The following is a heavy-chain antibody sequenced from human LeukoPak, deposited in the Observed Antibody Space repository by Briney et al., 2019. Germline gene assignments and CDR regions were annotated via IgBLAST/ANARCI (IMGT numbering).Heavy chain of an antibody. V-gene: IGHV1-2*02. D-gene: IGHD2-2*01. CDR1: GYTFTGYY. J-gene: IGHJ5*02. CDR3: SRGPVPAAIFRFDP. CDR2: INPNSGGT. Sequence: ASVKVSCKASGYTFTGYYMHWVRQAPGQGLEWMGWINPNSGGTKYAQKFQGRVTMTRDTSITTAYMELSGLNSDDTAVYYCSRGPVPAAIFRFDPWGQGTLVTVSS.